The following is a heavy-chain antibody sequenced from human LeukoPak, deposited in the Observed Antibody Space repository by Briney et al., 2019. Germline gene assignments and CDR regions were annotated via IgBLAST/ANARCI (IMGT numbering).Heavy chain of an antibody. CDR1: GGSFSGYY. Sequence: PSETLSLTCAVYGGSFSGYYWSWIRQPPGKGLGWIGEINHSGSTNYNPSLKSRVTISVDTSKNQFSLKLSSMTAADTAVYYCALCAEGAFDIWGQGTMVTVSS. CDR2: INHSGST. V-gene: IGHV4-34*01. J-gene: IGHJ3*02. CDR3: ALCAEGAFDI. D-gene: IGHD3-16*01.